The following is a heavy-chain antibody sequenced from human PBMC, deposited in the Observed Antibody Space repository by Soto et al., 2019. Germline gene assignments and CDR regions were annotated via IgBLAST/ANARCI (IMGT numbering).Heavy chain of an antibody. D-gene: IGHD3-9*01. CDR3: ARSPYYDILTGYYRDNWFDS. CDR1: GYTFTSYD. CDR2: TNPNSGNT. V-gene: IGHV1-8*01. Sequence: ASVKVSCKASGYTFTSYDINWVRQATGQGLEWMGWTNPNSGNTGYAQKFQGRVNMTRNTSISTAYMELSSLRSEDTAVYYCARSPYYDILTGYYRDNWFDSWGQGTLVTVSS. J-gene: IGHJ5*01.